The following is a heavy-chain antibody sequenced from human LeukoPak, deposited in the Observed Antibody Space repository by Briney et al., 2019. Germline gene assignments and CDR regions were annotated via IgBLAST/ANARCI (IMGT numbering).Heavy chain of an antibody. CDR1: GFTFSSYS. CDR2: ISSSSSYI. V-gene: IGHV3-21*01. CDR3: ARVKLDRVNTVTTPTPHYYYYYGMDV. D-gene: IGHD4-4*01. Sequence: PGGSLRLSCAASGFTFSSYSMNWVRQAPGKGLEWVSSISSSSSYIYYADSVKGRFTISRDNAKNSLYLQMNSLRAEDTAVYYCARVKLDRVNTVTTPTPHYYYYYGMDVWGQGTTVTVSS. J-gene: IGHJ6*02.